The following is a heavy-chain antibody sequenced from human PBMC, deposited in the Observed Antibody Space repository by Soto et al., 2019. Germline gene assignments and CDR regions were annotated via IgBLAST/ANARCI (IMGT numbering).Heavy chain of an antibody. CDR3: ARENAPPYFDY. J-gene: IGHJ4*02. Sequence: QVHLVESGGGVVQPGRSPRLSCAASGFSFNDFGMHWVRQAPGKGLEWVAVIWYGGKKTDYVDSVKGRFIISRDISKNMVYLQMNSLRDEDTAVYYCARENAPPYFDYWGQGTLVTVSS. D-gene: IGHD2-2*01. V-gene: IGHV3-33*01. CDR2: IWYGGKKT. CDR1: GFSFNDFG.